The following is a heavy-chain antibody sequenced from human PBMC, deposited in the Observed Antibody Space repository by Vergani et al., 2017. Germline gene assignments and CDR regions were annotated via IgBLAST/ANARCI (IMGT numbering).Heavy chain of an antibody. CDR2: TWYDGNNK. J-gene: IGHJ5*02. V-gene: IGHV3-33*01. D-gene: IGHD1-14*01. Sequence: QVQLVESGGGVVQPGRSLRLSCAASGFTFNHYGMHWVRQAPGKGLEWVAVTWYDGNNKEYADSVKGRFTISRDNTKSTMYLQMNSLRDEATGVYYCARDLRLLYNRFDPWGQGTLVTVSS. CDR3: ARDLRLLYNRFDP. CDR1: GFTFNHYG.